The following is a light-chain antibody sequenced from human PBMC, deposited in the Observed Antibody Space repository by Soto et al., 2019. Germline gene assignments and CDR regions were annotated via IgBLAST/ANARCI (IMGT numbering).Light chain of an antibody. Sequence: QSVLTQPASVSGSPGQSITISCTGTSSDVGSYDYVSWYQQHPGKAPKLIIQEVSYRPSGVSNRFSGSKSGNTASLTISGLQAEDEADYYCNSYAGSSAFPFVFGTGTKVTVL. CDR1: SSDVGSYDY. V-gene: IGLV2-14*01. J-gene: IGLJ1*01. CDR3: NSYAGSSAFPFV. CDR2: EVS.